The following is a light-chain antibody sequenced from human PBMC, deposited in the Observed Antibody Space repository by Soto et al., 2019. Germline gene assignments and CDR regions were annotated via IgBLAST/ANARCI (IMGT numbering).Light chain of an antibody. CDR1: QSISDW. J-gene: IGKJ4*01. Sequence: DIQMTQSPSTLSASVGDRVTITCRASQSISDWLAWYQQKQGKAPKILIYDASGLESGVPSRFSGSGSGTEFTLTISRLQPDDFTTYYCQQYNSYSLTFGGGTKVDIK. CDR3: QQYNSYSLT. V-gene: IGKV1-5*01. CDR2: DAS.